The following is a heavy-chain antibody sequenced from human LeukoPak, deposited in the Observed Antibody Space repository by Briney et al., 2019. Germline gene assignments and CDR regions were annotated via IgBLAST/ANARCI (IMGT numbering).Heavy chain of an antibody. CDR3: AKDMHDSSSWAPLGY. CDR1: GFTFSDSS. D-gene: IGHD6-13*01. V-gene: IGHV3-48*01. J-gene: IGHJ4*02. CDR2: ISGTSGVI. Sequence: GGSLRLSCAASGFTFSDSSMNWVRQAPGKGLEWVSYISGTSGVIHYADSVKGRFIISRDNAKNSLFLQTNSLRAEDTALYYCAKDMHDSSSWAPLGYWGQGTLVTVSS.